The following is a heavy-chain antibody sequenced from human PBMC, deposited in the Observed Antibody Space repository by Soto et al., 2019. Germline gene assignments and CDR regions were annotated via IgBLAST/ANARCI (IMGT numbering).Heavy chain of an antibody. V-gene: IGHV5-51*01. J-gene: IGHJ6*02. CDR3: ARRSGDRSRSYGLDV. CDR1: GYSFTTYW. D-gene: IGHD3-10*01. CDR2: IYPTDSDT. Sequence: GESLKISCRGSGYSFTTYWIGWVRQMPGKGLEWMGIIYPTDSDTRYSPSFQGQVTISADKSINTAYLQWSSLKASDTAMYYCARRSGDRSRSYGLDVWGQGTTVTAP.